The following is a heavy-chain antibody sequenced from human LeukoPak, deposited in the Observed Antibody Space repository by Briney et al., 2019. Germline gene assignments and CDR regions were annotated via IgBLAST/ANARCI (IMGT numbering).Heavy chain of an antibody. Sequence: PSETLSLTCTVSGGSISNYYWSWIRQPAGKGLEWIGRIYSSGTTIYNPSLKSRVTMSVDTSKNQFSLKLSSVTAADTAVYYCARAWFGVRYFDYWGQGTLVTVSS. J-gene: IGHJ4*02. CDR3: ARAWFGVRYFDY. CDR2: IYSSGTT. D-gene: IGHD3-10*01. V-gene: IGHV4-4*07. CDR1: GGSISNYY.